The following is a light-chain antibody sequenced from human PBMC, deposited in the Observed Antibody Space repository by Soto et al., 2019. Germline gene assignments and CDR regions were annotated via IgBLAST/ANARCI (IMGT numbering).Light chain of an antibody. V-gene: IGKV3-15*01. CDR2: GAS. J-gene: IGKJ1*01. Sequence: EFVLTQSPGTLSVSPGEGATLSCRAGQSISDTLAWYQQKPGQAPRLLIHGASTRAPGFPARFSGSGSGTDFTLTISSLQSEDFAVYYCQQYDNWPWTFGQGTKVDIK. CDR3: QQYDNWPWT. CDR1: QSISDT.